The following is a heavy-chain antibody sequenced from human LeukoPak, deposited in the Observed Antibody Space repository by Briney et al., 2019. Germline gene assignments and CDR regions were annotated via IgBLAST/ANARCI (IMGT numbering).Heavy chain of an antibody. CDR1: GYTFTGYD. Sequence: ASVKVSCKASGYTFTGYDINWGRQATGQGLEWMGWMNPNSGNTGYAQKFQGRVTITRNTSISTAYMELSSLRSEDTAVYYCARGGGIFGVVTDWFDYWGQGTLVTVSS. CDR2: MNPNSGNT. V-gene: IGHV1-8*03. J-gene: IGHJ4*02. CDR3: ARGGGIFGVVTDWFDY. D-gene: IGHD3-3*01.